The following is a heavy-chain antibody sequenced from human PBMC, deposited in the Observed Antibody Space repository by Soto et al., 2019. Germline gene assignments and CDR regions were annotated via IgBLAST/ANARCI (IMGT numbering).Heavy chain of an antibody. Sequence: PPEKLSVTYTVSGGSISSSSYYWGWIRQPPGKGLEWIGSIYYSGSTYYNPSLKSRVTISVDTSKNQFSLKLSSVTAADTAVYYCARWDYVFWSGSSHHDLFCFPGQRYFVIGSAGM. D-gene: IGHD3-3*01. V-gene: IGHV4-39*01. CDR2: IYYSGST. CDR3: ARWDYVFWSGSSHHDLFCFPGQRYFVIGSAGM. J-gene: IGHJ6*01. CDR1: GGSISSSSYY.